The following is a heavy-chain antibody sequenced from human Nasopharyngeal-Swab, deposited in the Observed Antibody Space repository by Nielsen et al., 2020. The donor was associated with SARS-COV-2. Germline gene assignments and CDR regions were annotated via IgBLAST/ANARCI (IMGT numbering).Heavy chain of an antibody. Sequence: GESLKISCKGSGYSFTSYWISWVRQMPGKGLEWMGRIDPSDSYTNYGPSFQGHVTISADESISTAYLQWSSLKASDTAMYYCARQTDVPGDAFDIWGQGTMVTVSS. D-gene: IGHD2-2*01. CDR3: ARQTDVPGDAFDI. J-gene: IGHJ3*02. V-gene: IGHV5-10-1*01. CDR2: IDPSDSYT. CDR1: GYSFTSYW.